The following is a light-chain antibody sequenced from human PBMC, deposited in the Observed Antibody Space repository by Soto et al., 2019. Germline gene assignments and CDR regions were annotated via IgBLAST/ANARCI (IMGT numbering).Light chain of an antibody. Sequence: DIQMTQSPSTLSASVGDRVTITCRASQSIRSFLAWFQHKVGEAPKLLIDGASSLESGVPSRFSGSGSGTEFTLTISRLQPDDVATYYCQHYSSFPWTFGQGTKVEI. J-gene: IGKJ1*01. V-gene: IGKV1-5*01. CDR3: QHYSSFPWT. CDR2: GAS. CDR1: QSIRSF.